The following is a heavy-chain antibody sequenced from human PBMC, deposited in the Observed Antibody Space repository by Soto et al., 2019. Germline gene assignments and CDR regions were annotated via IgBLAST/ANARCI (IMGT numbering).Heavy chain of an antibody. CDR1: GFTFSSYA. D-gene: IGHD2-15*01. V-gene: IGHV3-30-3*01. J-gene: IGHJ3*02. CDR2: ISYDGSNK. Sequence: GSLRLSCAASGFTFSSYAMHWVRQAPGKGLEWVAVISYDGSNKYYADSVKGRFTISRDNSKNTLYLQMNSLRAEDTAVYYCAREALGYCSGGSCSLRNAFDIWGQGTMVTVSS. CDR3: AREALGYCSGGSCSLRNAFDI.